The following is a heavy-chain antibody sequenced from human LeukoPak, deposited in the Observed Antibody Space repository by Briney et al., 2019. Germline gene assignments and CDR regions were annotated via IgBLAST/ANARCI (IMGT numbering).Heavy chain of an antibody. CDR1: GGSFSSSSYY. Sequence: SETLSLTCTVSGGSFSSSSYYWGWIRQPPGKGLEWFGSIYYSGSTYYNPSLKSRVTISVDTSKNQFSLKLSSVTAADTAVYYCARGGYCSGGSCYYFDYWGQGTLVTVSS. CDR3: ARGGYCSGGSCYYFDY. CDR2: IYYSGST. J-gene: IGHJ4*02. D-gene: IGHD2-15*01. V-gene: IGHV4-39*07.